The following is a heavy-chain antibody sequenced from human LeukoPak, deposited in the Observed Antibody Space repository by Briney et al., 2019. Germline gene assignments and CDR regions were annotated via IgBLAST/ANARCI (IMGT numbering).Heavy chain of an antibody. V-gene: IGHV5-51*01. J-gene: IGHJ4*02. D-gene: IGHD2-21*02. CDR3: ARPPAYCGGDCYSDY. CDR1: GYSYTSYC. Sequence: GEPLKISCKGSGYSYTSYCIGWVRQMPGKGLEGMGIIYPGDSDTRYRPSFQGQVTISADKSISTAYLQWSSLKASDTAVYYCARPPAYCGGDCYSDYWGQGTLVTVSS. CDR2: IYPGDSDT.